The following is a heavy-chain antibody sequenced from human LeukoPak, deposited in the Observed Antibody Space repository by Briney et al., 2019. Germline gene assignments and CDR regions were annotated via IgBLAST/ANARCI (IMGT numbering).Heavy chain of an antibody. CDR3: ARERGGVTTVTTYAFDI. J-gene: IGHJ3*02. Sequence: GGSLRLSCAASGFTFSSYWMHWVRQAPGKGLVWVSRINSDGSSTSYADSVKGRFTISRDNAKNTLYLQMNSLRAEDTAVYYCARERGGVTTVTTYAFDIWGQGTMVTVSS. CDR2: INSDGSST. D-gene: IGHD4-17*01. V-gene: IGHV3-74*01. CDR1: GFTFSSYW.